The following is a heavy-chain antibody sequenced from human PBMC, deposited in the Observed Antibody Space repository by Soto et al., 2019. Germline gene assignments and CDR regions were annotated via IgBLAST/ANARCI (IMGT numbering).Heavy chain of an antibody. CDR2: IFYSGAT. CDR1: GGSISSFF. J-gene: IGHJ3*02. D-gene: IGHD7-27*01. CDR3: ARGRGGTWGAFDI. Sequence: QVQLQKSRPRLVKPSETLSLTCTVSGGSISSFFWCWIRQPPGEGLEWLGYIFYSGATTYSPSLKSLVTMSLGTVKTEVSLIVTSVTAADAAVYCCARGRGGTWGAFDICGQGTVVTVSS. V-gene: IGHV4-59*01.